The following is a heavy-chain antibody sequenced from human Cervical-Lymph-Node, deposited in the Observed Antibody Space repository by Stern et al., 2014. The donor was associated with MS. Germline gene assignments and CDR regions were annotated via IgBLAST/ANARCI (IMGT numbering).Heavy chain of an antibody. CDR1: GFIFSNYG. Sequence: LQPGKSLRLSCAPSGFIFSNYGMHWVRQAPGKGLEWVAVIWYDGSKKYYADSVKGRFTISRDNSRSTLSLQMNSLRAEDTAVYYCARRVAVAGVDAFDIWGQGTVVTVSS. CDR2: IWYDGSKK. CDR3: ARRVAVAGVDAFDI. V-gene: IGHV3-33*01. J-gene: IGHJ3*02. D-gene: IGHD6-19*01.